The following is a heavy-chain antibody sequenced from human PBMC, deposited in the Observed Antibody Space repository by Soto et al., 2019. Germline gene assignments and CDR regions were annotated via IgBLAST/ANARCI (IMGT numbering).Heavy chain of an antibody. CDR2: IYYSGST. CDR1: GGSISSYY. D-gene: IGHD2-15*01. J-gene: IGHJ3*02. CDR3: ARVNCSGGSCYLDAFDI. Sequence: SETLSLTCTVSGGSISSYYWSWIRQPPGKGLEWIGYIYYSGSTNYNPSLKSRVTISVDTSKNQFSLKLSSVTAAGTAVYYCARVNCSGGSCYLDAFDIWGQGTMVTVS. V-gene: IGHV4-59*01.